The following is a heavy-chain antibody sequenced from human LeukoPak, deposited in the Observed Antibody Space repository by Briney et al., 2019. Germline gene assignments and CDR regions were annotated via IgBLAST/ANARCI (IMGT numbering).Heavy chain of an antibody. CDR3: ARTRRGYTYGFRSRELLKAFDI. CDR1: GGSISSSSYY. Sequence: PSETLSLTCTVSGGSISSSSYYWGWIRQPPGKGLEWIGSIYYTGSTKYNPSLKSRVTISLDTSKKQFSLKLTSVTAADTAVYSCARTRRGYTYGFRSRELLKAFDIWGQGTVVTVSS. CDR2: IYYTGST. D-gene: IGHD5-18*01. J-gene: IGHJ3*02. V-gene: IGHV4-39*07.